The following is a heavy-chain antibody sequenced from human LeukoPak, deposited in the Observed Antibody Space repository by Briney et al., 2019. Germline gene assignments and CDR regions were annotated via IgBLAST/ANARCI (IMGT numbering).Heavy chain of an antibody. CDR2: IYYSGST. CDR1: GGSISSYY. V-gene: IGHV4-59*08. J-gene: IGHJ5*02. Sequence: PSETLSLTCTVSGGSISSYYWSWIRQPPGKGLEWIGYIYYSGSTNYNPSLKSRVTISVDTSKNQFSLKLSSMTAADTAVYYCARHFSLPMYLYWFDPWGQGTLVTVSS. CDR3: ARHFSLPMYLYWFDP. D-gene: IGHD2-8*01.